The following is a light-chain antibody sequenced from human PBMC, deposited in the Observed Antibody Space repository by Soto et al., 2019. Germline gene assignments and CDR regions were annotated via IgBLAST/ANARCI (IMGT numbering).Light chain of an antibody. Sequence: EIVLTQSPGTLSLSPGERVTLSCRASQSVSSSYLAWYQQKPGQAPRLVINDASRTATGSPDRFSGSGSGTDFTLTISRLEPEDCAVYYCQQYGSSPLTFGGGTKVEIK. CDR1: QSVSSSY. CDR3: QQYGSSPLT. CDR2: DAS. J-gene: IGKJ4*01. V-gene: IGKV3-20*01.